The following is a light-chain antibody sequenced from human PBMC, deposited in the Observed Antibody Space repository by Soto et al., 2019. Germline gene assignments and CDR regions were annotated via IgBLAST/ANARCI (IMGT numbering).Light chain of an antibody. J-gene: IGKJ4*02. CDR3: QQYHSTHLS. Sequence: DIVMTQSPYYLAGSLGDRATINCKSSQSVLYTPNAKNYLAWYQQKPGQPPRLLIYCASYREPGVPDRFSGSGSGADLPLTISSLQAEDVSVYYSQQYHSTHLSFGGGTKVDIK. V-gene: IGKV4-1*01. CDR2: CAS. CDR1: QSVLYTPNAKNY.